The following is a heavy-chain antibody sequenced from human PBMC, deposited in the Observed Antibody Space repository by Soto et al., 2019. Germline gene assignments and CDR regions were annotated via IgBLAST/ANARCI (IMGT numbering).Heavy chain of an antibody. V-gene: IGHV4-4*02. J-gene: IGHJ3*02. D-gene: IGHD3-10*01. CDR1: GGSIPSRNW. CDR2: VYHRGST. Sequence: SETVSLTCAVSGGSIPSRNWWSWVGQPPGKGLEWVGEVYHRGSTNFNPSLKSRLTISLDKSKNQFFLKLSSVTAADTAVYYCASKFGELLADAFDIXGQGTMVT. CDR3: ASKFGELLADAFDI.